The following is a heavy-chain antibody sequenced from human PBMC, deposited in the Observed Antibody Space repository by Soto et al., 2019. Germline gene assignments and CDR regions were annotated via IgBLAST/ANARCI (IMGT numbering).Heavy chain of an antibody. D-gene: IGHD6-6*01. CDR3: ARGGSSSDNGMDV. CDR2: ISSRSYTI. V-gene: IGHV3-48*02. CDR1: GFSFSTYS. J-gene: IGHJ6*02. Sequence: EVQLVESGGGLVQPGGSLRLSCAASGFSFSTYSMNWVRQAPGKGMEWVSYISSRSYTIYYVDSVKGRFTISRDNAKNSLYLQMNRLRDEDTAVYYCARGGSSSDNGMDVWGPGTTVTVSS.